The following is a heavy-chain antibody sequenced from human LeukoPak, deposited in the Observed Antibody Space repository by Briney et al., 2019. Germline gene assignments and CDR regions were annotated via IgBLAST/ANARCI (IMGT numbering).Heavy chain of an antibody. CDR1: GGSISSYY. CDR2: IYYSGST. D-gene: IGHD3-22*01. Sequence: PSETLSLTCTVSGGSISSYYWSWIRQPPGKGLEWIGYIYYSGSTNYNPSLKSRVTISVDTSKNQFSLKLSSVTAADTAVYYCARATWFDSNGARRGWYYYYYMDVWGKGTTVTVSS. V-gene: IGHV4-59*01. J-gene: IGHJ6*03. CDR3: ARATWFDSNGARRGWYYYYYMDV.